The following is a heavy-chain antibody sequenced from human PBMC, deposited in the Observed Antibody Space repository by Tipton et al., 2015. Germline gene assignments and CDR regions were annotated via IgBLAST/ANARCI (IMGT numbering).Heavy chain of an antibody. V-gene: IGHV6-1*01. CDR1: GDSVSSNSAA. CDR3: TRDPAYYYGMDV. CDR2: TYYRSKWYY. Sequence: VKPSQTLSLTCAISGDSVSSNSAAWNWIRQSPSRGLEWLGRTYYRSKWYYEYSISVKSRVTVTPDTSKNQFSLHLNSVTPEDTAVYYCTRDPAYYYGMDVWGQGTTVTVSS. D-gene: IGHD6-25*01. J-gene: IGHJ6*02.